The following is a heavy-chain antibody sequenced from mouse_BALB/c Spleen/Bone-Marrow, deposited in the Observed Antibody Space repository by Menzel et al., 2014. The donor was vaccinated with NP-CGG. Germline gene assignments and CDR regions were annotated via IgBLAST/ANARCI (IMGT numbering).Heavy chain of an antibody. Sequence: EVQVVESGGGLVQPGGSRKLSCAASGFTFSSFGMHWVRQAPEKGLEWVAYISSGSSTTYYADTVMGRFTISRGNPKNTLFLQMTSLRSEDTAMYYCARSGSSSGYFDYWGQGTTLTVSS. CDR3: ARSGSSSGYFDY. J-gene: IGHJ2*01. D-gene: IGHD1-1*01. CDR2: ISSGSSTT. CDR1: GFTFSSFG. V-gene: IGHV5-17*02.